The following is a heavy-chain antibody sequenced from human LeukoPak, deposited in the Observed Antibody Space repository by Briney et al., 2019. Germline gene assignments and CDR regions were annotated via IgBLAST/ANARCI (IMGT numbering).Heavy chain of an antibody. D-gene: IGHD3-22*01. CDR2: FDPEDGET. CDR3: ATARRLYDSSGETHWFDP. CDR1: GYTLTELS. V-gene: IGHV1-24*01. Sequence: ASVKVSCKVSGYTLTELSMHWVRQAPGKGLEWMGGFDPEDGETIYAQKFQGRVTMTEDTSTDTAYMELSSLRSEDTAVYYCATARRLYDSSGETHWFDPWGQGTLVTVSS. J-gene: IGHJ5*02.